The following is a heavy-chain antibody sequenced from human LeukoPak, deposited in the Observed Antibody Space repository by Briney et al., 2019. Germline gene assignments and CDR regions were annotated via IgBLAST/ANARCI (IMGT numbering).Heavy chain of an antibody. Sequence: ASVKVSCKASGYTFTGYYMHWVRQAPGQGLEWMGRINPNSGGTNYAQKFQGRVTMTRDTSISTAYMELSRLRSDDTAMYYCARDLAGGGVAATLGFDYWGQGTLVTVSS. CDR3: ARDLAGGGVAATLGFDY. CDR2: INPNSGGT. V-gene: IGHV1-2*06. CDR1: GYTFTGYY. J-gene: IGHJ4*02. D-gene: IGHD2-15*01.